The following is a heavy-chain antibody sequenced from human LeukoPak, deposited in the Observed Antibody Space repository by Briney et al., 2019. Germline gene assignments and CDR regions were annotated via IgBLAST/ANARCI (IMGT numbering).Heavy chain of an antibody. CDR2: INHSGST. J-gene: IGHJ3*02. D-gene: IGHD2-15*01. Sequence: PSETLSPTCAVYGGSFSGYYWSWIRQPPGKGLEWIGEINHSGSTNYNPSLKSRVTISVDTSKNQVSLKLGSVTAADTAVYYCARVHCSGGSCYQVAFDIWGQGTMATVSS. CDR1: GGSFSGYY. V-gene: IGHV4-34*01. CDR3: ARVHCSGGSCYQVAFDI.